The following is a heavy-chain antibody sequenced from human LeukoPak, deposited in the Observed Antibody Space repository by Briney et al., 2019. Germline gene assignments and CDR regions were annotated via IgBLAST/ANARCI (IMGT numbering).Heavy chain of an antibody. D-gene: IGHD2-2*02. J-gene: IGHJ4*02. Sequence: PSETLSLTCTVSGGSISSGDYYWSWIRQPPGKGLEWIGYIYYSGSTYYNPSLKSRVTISVDTSKNQFSLKLSSVTAADTAVYYCARGTVAWLYLDYWGQGTLVTVSS. CDR1: GGSISSGDYY. CDR2: IYYSGST. V-gene: IGHV4-30-4*01. CDR3: ARGTVAWLYLDY.